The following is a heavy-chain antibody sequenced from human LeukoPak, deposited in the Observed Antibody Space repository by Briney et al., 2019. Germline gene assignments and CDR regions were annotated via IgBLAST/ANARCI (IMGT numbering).Heavy chain of an antibody. CDR3: ARDSSREQWLPFDY. J-gene: IGHJ4*02. D-gene: IGHD6-19*01. Sequence: SETLSLTCAVYGGSFSGYYWSWIRQPPGKGLEWIGEINHSGSTNYNPSLKSRVTISVDTSKNQFSLKLSSVTAADTAVYYCARDSSREQWLPFDYWGQGTLVTVSS. CDR2: INHSGST. CDR1: GGSFSGYY. V-gene: IGHV4-34*01.